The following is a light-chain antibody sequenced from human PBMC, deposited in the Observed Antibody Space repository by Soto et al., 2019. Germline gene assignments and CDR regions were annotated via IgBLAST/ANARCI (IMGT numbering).Light chain of an antibody. J-gene: IGLJ3*02. Sequence: VVTQEPSLTVSPGGTVTLTCASSTGAVTSGNYPSWFQRKPGQAPRTLIYTTNDKHSWTPARFSGSLLGGRATLTLSGAQPEDEADYYCLLYYGGAHLVFGGGTKVTVL. V-gene: IGLV7-43*01. CDR3: LLYYGGAHLV. CDR1: TGAVTSGNY. CDR2: TTN.